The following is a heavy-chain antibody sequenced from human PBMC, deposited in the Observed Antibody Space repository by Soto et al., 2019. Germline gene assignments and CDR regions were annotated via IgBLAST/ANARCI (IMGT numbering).Heavy chain of an antibody. CDR1: GFTFSNYA. J-gene: IGHJ4*02. CDR3: AKATMTLVVIRLDS. CDR2: ISGRGGST. V-gene: IGHV3-23*01. Sequence: GGSLRLSCAASGFTFSNYAMNWVRQAPGKGLEWVSTISGRGGSTYYADSVKGRFTISRDNSKNILYLQMNSLRAEDTAVYYCAKATMTLVVIRLDSWGQGTPVTVSS. D-gene: IGHD3-22*01.